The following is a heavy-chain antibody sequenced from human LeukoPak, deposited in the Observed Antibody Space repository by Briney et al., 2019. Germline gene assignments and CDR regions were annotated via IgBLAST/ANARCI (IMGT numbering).Heavy chain of an antibody. CDR2: IYYSGST. CDR1: GGSISSYY. J-gene: IGHJ4*02. V-gene: IGHV4-59*01. Sequence: SETLSLTCTVSGGSISSYYWSWIRQPPGKGLEWIGYIYYSGSTNYNPSLKSRVTISVDTSKNQFSLKLSSVTAADTAVYYCQHYYYGSGSYSFFDYWGQGTLVTVSS. D-gene: IGHD3-10*01. CDR3: QHYYYGSGSYSFFDY.